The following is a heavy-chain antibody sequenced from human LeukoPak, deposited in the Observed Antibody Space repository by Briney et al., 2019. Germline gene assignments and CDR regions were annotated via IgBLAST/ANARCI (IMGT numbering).Heavy chain of an antibody. D-gene: IGHD3-10*01. CDR2: ISWNSGSI. CDR3: VKGRRDYYGAGNYPNWFDP. Sequence: GGSLRLSCAASGFTFDDYAMHWVRQAPGKGLEWVSGISWNSGSIGYADSVKGRFTISRDNAKNSLYLQMSSLRAEDTALYYCVKGRRDYYGAGNYPNWFDPWGQGTLVTVTP. CDR1: GFTFDDYA. J-gene: IGHJ5*02. V-gene: IGHV3-9*01.